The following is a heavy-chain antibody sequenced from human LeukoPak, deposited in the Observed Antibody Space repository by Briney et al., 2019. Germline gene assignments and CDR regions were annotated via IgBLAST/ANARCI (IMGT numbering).Heavy chain of an antibody. J-gene: IGHJ6*02. V-gene: IGHV4-39*02. CDR2: IYYSGST. D-gene: IGHD2-21*01. Sequence: SETLSLTCTVSGGSISSRSYYWGWIRQPPGKGLEWIGGIYYSGSTYYNPSLKSRVTISVDTSKNQFSLKLSSVTAADTAVYYCARESLWDYGYGMDVWGQGTTVTVSS. CDR1: GGSISSRSYY. CDR3: ARESLWDYGYGMDV.